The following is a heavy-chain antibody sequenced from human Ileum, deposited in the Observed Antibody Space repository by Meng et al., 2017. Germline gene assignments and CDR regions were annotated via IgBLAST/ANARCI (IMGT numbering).Heavy chain of an antibody. D-gene: IGHD6-13*01. Sequence: QVQLQESGPALVKPSGTLSLTCAVSGGSISSIIWWSWVRQPPEKWLEWLAEIHQSGTRKYRPSLKSRLTLSVDRSKSQFSLELTSVTAPDTAVYYCARPAGYSSNWYTYFPHWGLGTLVTVSS. CDR2: IHQSGTR. V-gene: IGHV4-4*02. J-gene: IGHJ1*01. CDR3: ARPAGYSSNWYTYFPH. CDR1: GGSISSIIW.